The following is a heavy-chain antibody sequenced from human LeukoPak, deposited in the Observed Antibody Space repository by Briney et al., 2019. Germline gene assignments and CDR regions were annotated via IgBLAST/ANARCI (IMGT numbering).Heavy chain of an antibody. V-gene: IGHV3-66*01. CDR2: IYGAGST. CDR1: GFTVSSNY. Sequence: PGGSLRLSCAASGFTVSSNYMSWVRQAPGKGLEWVSLIYGAGSTFYADSVKGRFTISRDNSKNTLYLQMNSLRAEDTAVYYCASRRGSFDYWGQGTLVTVSS. D-gene: IGHD3-10*01. CDR3: ASRRGSFDY. J-gene: IGHJ4*02.